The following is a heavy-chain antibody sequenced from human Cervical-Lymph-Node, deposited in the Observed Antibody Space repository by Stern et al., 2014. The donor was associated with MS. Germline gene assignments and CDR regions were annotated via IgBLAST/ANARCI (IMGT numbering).Heavy chain of an antibody. D-gene: IGHD4-17*01. CDR3: ARHYGYYFDF. J-gene: IGHJ4*02. CDR2: IYPDDSDT. CDR1: ENIFSNFW. V-gene: IGHV5-51*01. Sequence: DEQLLQSGVEVKKPGESLKISCKVSENIFSNFWIGWLRQMPGKGLEYVGIIYPDDSDTKYSPSFEGQVPISADKSINTAYLHWSSLKASDTAIYYCARHYGYYFDFWGQGTLVTVSS.